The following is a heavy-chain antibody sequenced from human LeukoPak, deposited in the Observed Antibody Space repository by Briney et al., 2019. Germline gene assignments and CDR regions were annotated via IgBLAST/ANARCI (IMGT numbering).Heavy chain of an antibody. Sequence: GGSLRLSCAASGFTVSSNYMSWVRQAPGKGLEWVSVIYSGGSTYYADSVKGRFTISRDNSKNTLYLQMNSLRAEDTAVYYCAKDPLGITIFGVVKDYYYDMDVWGKGTTVTVSS. D-gene: IGHD3-3*01. CDR3: AKDPLGITIFGVVKDYYYDMDV. CDR1: GFTVSSNY. J-gene: IGHJ6*03. CDR2: IYSGGST. V-gene: IGHV3-53*01.